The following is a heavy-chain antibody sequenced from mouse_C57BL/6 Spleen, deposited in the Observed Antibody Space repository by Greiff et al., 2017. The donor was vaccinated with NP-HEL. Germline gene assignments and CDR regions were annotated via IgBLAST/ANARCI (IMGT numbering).Heavy chain of an antibody. CDR2: IYPGDGDT. J-gene: IGHJ4*01. CDR3: ARSGDYAYYAMDY. CDR1: GYAFSSSW. V-gene: IGHV1-82*01. Sequence: QVQLKESGPELVKPGASVKISCKASGYAFSSSWMNWVKQRPGKGLEWIGRIYPGDGDTNYNGKFKGKATLTADKSSSTAYMQLSSLTSEDSAVYFCARSGDYAYYAMDYWGQGTSVTVSS. D-gene: IGHD2-4*01.